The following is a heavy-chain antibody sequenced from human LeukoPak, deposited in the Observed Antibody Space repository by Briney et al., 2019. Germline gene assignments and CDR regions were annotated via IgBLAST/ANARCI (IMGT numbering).Heavy chain of an antibody. CDR2: TYYRSKWYN. J-gene: IGHJ5*02. V-gene: IGHV6-1*01. CDR3: ARSHGGSSNWFDP. CDR1: GDSVSSNSAA. D-gene: IGHD2-15*01. Sequence: SQTLSLTCAISGDSVSSNSAAWNWIRQSPSRGLEWLGKTYYRSKWYNDYAESVKSRITINPDTSKNQFSLQLNSVAPDDTAVYFCARSHGGSSNWFDPWGQGTLVTVSS.